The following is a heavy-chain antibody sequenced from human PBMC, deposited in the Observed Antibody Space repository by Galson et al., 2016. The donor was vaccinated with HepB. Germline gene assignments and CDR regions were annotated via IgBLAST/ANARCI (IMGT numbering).Heavy chain of an antibody. CDR2: IYPDDSGT. V-gene: IGHV5-51*03. Sequence: QSGAEVTKPGESLKISCEGSGYAFAGYWIGWVRQMPGEGLEWMGIIYPDDSGTRYSPSFLGQVTFSVDKSISTAYLQWSSLKASDTAMYYCARLGDPTSNPQAATFATHFVDYWGQGTLVTVSS. J-gene: IGHJ4*02. D-gene: IGHD3-10*01. CDR1: GYAFAGYW. CDR3: ARLGDPTSNPQAATFATHFVDY.